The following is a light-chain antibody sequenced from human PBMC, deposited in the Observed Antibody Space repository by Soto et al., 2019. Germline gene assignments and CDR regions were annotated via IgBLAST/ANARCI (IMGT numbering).Light chain of an antibody. CDR1: NSNIRRNT. J-gene: IGLJ2*01. CDR3: AAWDDSLNGVV. CDR2: SNI. Sequence: QSVLTQPPSASGTPGQRVIMSCSGSNSNIRRNTVNWYQQLPGTAPKLLIYSNIQRPSGVPDRFSGSKSGTSASLAISGLQSKDEADYYCAAWDDSLNGVVFGGGTKVTVL. V-gene: IGLV1-44*01.